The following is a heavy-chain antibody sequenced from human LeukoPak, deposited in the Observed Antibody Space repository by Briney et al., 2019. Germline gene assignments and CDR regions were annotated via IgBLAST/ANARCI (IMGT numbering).Heavy chain of an antibody. CDR1: GFNFSSYA. CDR2: IKQDGSEK. V-gene: IGHV3-7*01. D-gene: IGHD3-10*01. Sequence: PGGSLRLSCAASGFNFSSYAMSWVRQAPGKGLEWVANIKQDGSEKYYVDSVKGRFTISRDNAKNSLYLQMNSLRAEDTAVYYCARVRISGSYYAKHFDYWGQGTLVTVSS. CDR3: ARVRISGSYYAKHFDY. J-gene: IGHJ4*02.